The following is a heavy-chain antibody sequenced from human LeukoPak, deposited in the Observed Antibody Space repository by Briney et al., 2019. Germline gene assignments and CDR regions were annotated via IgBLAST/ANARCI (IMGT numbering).Heavy chain of an antibody. V-gene: IGHV4-59*01. CDR3: ARVPARQDSYGPYFDY. J-gene: IGHJ4*02. D-gene: IGHD5-18*01. CDR1: GGSISSYY. CDR2: IYYSGST. Sequence: SETLSLTCTVSGGSISSYYWSWIRQPPGKGLEWIGYIYYSGSTNYNPSLKSRVTISVDTSKNQFSLKLSSVTAADTAVYYCARVPARQDSYGPYFDYWGQGTLVTVPS.